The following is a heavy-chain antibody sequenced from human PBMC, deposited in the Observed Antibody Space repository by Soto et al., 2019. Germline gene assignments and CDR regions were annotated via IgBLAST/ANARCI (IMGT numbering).Heavy chain of an antibody. CDR3: EKVRWAHFDY. J-gene: IGHJ4*02. V-gene: IGHV3-23*01. CDR2: FSGSGGRT. D-gene: IGHD6-13*01. Sequence: PGGSLRLSWAASGFTFTSHAMSWVRQAPVKGREWVSAFSGSGGRTYYADSVKGRLTIPRDNSKNTLYLQMNSLRAEDTAVYYCEKVRWAHFDYWGQGTLVTVSS. CDR1: GFTFTSHA.